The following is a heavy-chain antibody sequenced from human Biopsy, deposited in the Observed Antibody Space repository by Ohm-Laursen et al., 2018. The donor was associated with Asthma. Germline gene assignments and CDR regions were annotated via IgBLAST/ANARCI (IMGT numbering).Heavy chain of an antibody. CDR1: GFTFSTSW. V-gene: IGHV3-7*01. CDR2: IKEDGSEK. D-gene: IGHD3-10*01. J-gene: IGHJ6*02. CDR3: AKDVVWFRELGGMDV. Sequence: GSLRLSCSASGFTFSTSWMTWVRQAPGKGLEWVANIKEDGSEKNYVDSVKGRFTISRDNSKNTLYLQMNSLRAEDTAVYYCAKDVVWFRELGGMDVWGHGTTVTVS.